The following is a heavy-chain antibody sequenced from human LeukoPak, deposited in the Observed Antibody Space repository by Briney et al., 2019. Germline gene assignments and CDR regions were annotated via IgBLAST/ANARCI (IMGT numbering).Heavy chain of an antibody. V-gene: IGHV3-7*05. Sequence: GGSLRLSCAASGFTFSSYWMSWVRQAPAKGLEWAAHIKQDGSEKYYVDSVKGRFTISRDNAKNSLFLQMNSQRVEDTAVYYCARGVGTDVDYWGQGTLVTVSS. D-gene: IGHD1-26*01. CDR2: IKQDGSEK. J-gene: IGHJ4*02. CDR3: ARGVGTDVDY. CDR1: GFTFSSYW.